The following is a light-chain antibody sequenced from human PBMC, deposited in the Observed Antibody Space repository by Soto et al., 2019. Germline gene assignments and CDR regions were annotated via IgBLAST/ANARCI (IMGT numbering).Light chain of an antibody. CDR1: QTISSY. CDR2: DAS. CDR3: QQYNNWPPIA. V-gene: IGKV3-11*01. J-gene: IGKJ5*01. Sequence: EIVLTQSPATLSLSPVERATLSCRASQTISSYLLWYQQKPGQAPRLLIYDASNRATGIPARFSGGGSGTDFTLTISRLEPEDFAVYYCQQYNNWPPIAFGQGTRLEIK.